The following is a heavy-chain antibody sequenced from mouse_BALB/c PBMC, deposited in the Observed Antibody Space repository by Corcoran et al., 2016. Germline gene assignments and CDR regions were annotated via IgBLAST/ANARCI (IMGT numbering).Heavy chain of an antibody. CDR1: GYSFTDYY. J-gene: IGHJ3*01. CDR3: ARSFWFAY. Sequence: GQLQQSGPELVRHGASVKISCKASGYSFTDYYMHWVKQSHVKSIEWIGRINPYNGVTSYNQNFKDKANLTVDKSSSTTYMELHSLTSEDSAVYYCARSFWFAYWGQGTLVTVSA. V-gene: IGHV1-26*01. CDR2: INPYNGVT.